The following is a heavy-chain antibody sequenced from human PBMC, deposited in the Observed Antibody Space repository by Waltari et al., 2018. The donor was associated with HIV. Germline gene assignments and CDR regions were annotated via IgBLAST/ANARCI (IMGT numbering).Heavy chain of an antibody. D-gene: IGHD2-15*01. Sequence: QVQLVQSGAEVKKPGASVKVSCKASGYTFTSYYMHWVRQAPGQGLEWMGIINPSGGSTSYAQKFQGRVTMTRDTSTSTVYMELSSLRSEDTAVYYCAMVVAATPPSYEGFDPWGQGTLVTVSS. CDR2: INPSGGST. CDR1: GYTFTSYY. CDR3: AMVVAATPPSYEGFDP. V-gene: IGHV1-46*01. J-gene: IGHJ5*02.